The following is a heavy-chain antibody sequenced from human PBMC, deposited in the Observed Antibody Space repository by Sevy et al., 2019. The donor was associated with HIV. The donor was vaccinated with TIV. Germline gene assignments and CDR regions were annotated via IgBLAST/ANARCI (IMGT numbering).Heavy chain of an antibody. D-gene: IGHD6-13*01. Sequence: GGSLRLSCAASGFTFSSYWMSWVRQAPGKGLEWVANIKQDGSEKYYVDSVKGRFTISRDNAKNSLYLQMNSLRAEVTAVYYCAREGSSSWYRAEYFQHWGQGTLVTVSS. CDR3: AREGSSSWYRAEYFQH. CDR2: IKQDGSEK. J-gene: IGHJ1*01. V-gene: IGHV3-7*01. CDR1: GFTFSSYW.